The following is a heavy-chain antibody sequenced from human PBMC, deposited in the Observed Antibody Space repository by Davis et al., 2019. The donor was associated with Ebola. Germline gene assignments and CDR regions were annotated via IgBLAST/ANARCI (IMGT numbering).Heavy chain of an antibody. CDR1: GGSISSYY. V-gene: IGHV4-59*08. J-gene: IGHJ2*01. Sequence: MPSETLSLTCTVSGGSISSYYWSWIRQPPGKGLEWIGYIYYSGSTNYNPSLKSRVTISVDTSKNQFSLKLSSVTAADTAAYYCARRKPGYYYDSSGYNSYWYFDLWGRGTLVTVSS. D-gene: IGHD3-22*01. CDR3: ARRKPGYYYDSSGYNSYWYFDL. CDR2: IYYSGST.